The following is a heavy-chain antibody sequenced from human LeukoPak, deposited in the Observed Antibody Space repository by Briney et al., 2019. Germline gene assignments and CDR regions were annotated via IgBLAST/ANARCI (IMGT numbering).Heavy chain of an antibody. D-gene: IGHD6-13*01. CDR2: ISSTGSAT. V-gene: IGHV3-11*01. J-gene: IGHJ1*01. CDR1: GFTFTNYY. Sequence: GGSLRLSCAASGFTFTNYYMNWIRQAPGKGLEWVSYISSTGSATYYADSVRGRFTVSRDNAKNSLYLQMNSLRAEDTAVYYCARGISSSWYFQHWGQGTLVTVSS. CDR3: ARGISSSWYFQH.